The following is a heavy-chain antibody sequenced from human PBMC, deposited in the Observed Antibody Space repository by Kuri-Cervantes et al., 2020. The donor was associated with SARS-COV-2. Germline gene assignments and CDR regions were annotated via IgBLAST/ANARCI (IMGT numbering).Heavy chain of an antibody. J-gene: IGHJ6*02. V-gene: IGHV3-30*18. CDR1: GFTFSSYG. Sequence: GESLKISCAASGFTFSSYGMHWVRQAPGKGLEWVAVISYDGSNKYYADSVKGRFTISRDNSKNTLYLRMNSLRAEDTAVYYCAKDRIGVFGVEYYYGMDVWGQGTTVTVSS. CDR2: ISYDGSNK. CDR3: AKDRIGVFGVEYYYGMDV. D-gene: IGHD3-3*01.